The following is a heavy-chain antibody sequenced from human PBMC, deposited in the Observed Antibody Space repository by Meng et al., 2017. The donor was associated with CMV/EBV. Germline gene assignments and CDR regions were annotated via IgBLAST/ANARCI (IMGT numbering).Heavy chain of an antibody. CDR2: TYYRSKWYN. CDR1: GDSVSSNSAA. J-gene: IGHJ6*02. CDR3: AREEAAAGRTNYYYYGMDV. D-gene: IGHD6-13*01. V-gene: IGHV6-1*01. Sequence: SCAISGDSVSSNSAAWNWIRQSPSRGLEWLGRTYYRSKWYNDYAVSVKSRITINPDTSKNQFSLQLNSVTPEDTAVYYCAREEAAAGRTNYYYYGMDVWGQGTTVTVSS.